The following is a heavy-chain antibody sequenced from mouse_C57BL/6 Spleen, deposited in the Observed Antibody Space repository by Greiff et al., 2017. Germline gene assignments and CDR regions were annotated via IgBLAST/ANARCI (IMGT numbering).Heavy chain of an antibody. CDR1: GFTFSDYG. Sequence: EVMLVESGGGLVKPGGSLKLSCAASGFTFSDYGMHWVRQAPEKGLEWVAYISSGSSTIYYADTVKGRFTISRDHAKNTLFLQMTSLRSEDTAMYYCASWGLRLFADWGQGTLVTVSA. CDR2: ISSGSSTI. V-gene: IGHV5-17*01. D-gene: IGHD1-2*01. J-gene: IGHJ3*01. CDR3: ASWGLRLFAD.